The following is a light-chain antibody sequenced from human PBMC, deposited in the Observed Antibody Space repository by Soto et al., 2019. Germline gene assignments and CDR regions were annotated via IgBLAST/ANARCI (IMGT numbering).Light chain of an antibody. Sequence: EIVMTQSPATLYVSPGERATLSCRASQSVSSNLAWYQQKPGQAPRLLIYGASTRATGIPARVSGRGSGTEFTLTISSLQSEDVAVYYCQQYNDWPRTFGQGTKVDIK. CDR1: QSVSSN. J-gene: IGKJ1*01. CDR3: QQYNDWPRT. V-gene: IGKV3-15*01. CDR2: GAS.